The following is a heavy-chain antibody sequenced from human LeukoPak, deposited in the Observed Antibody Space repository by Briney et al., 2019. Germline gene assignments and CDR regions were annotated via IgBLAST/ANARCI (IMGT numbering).Heavy chain of an antibody. CDR1: GFPFDRYW. D-gene: IGHD3-16*01. J-gene: IGHJ4*02. CDR3: ARQPIYEAYFDF. CDR2: IKHDGSEK. V-gene: IGHV3-7*01. Sequence: GGSLRLSCAASGFPFDRYWMSWVRLAPGKGLEWVANIKHDGSEKTFVDSVRGRFTISRDNAENSLYLQMNSLRAEDTAVYYCARQPIYEAYFDFWGQGTLVTVSS.